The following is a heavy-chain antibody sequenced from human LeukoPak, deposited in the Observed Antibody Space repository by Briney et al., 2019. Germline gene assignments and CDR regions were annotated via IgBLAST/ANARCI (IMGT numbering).Heavy chain of an antibody. CDR3: TRSGTYVFDY. CDR2: IKQDGSDI. J-gene: IGHJ4*02. V-gene: IGHV3-7*01. D-gene: IGHD1-26*01. CDR1: GFTFSNYW. Sequence: GGSLRLSCAASGFTFSNYWMSWVRQAPGKGLEWVANIKQDGSDIYYVDSVKGRFTISRDNAKNSLYLQMNSLRAEDTAVYYCTRSGTYVFDYWGQGTLVTVSS.